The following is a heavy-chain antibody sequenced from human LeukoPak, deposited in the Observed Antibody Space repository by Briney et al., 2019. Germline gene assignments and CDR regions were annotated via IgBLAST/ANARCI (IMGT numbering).Heavy chain of an antibody. CDR2: ISTSSIYI. V-gene: IGHV3-21*01. Sequence: GGSLRLSCAASGFTFSSYSMNWVRQAPGKGLEWVSSISTSSIYIYYADSVKGRFTISRDNAKNSLYLQLNSLRAEDAAVYYCARSQPRDSGTYLFDWFDPWGQGTLVTVSS. D-gene: IGHD3-10*01. CDR3: ARSQPRDSGTYLFDWFDP. CDR1: GFTFSSYS. J-gene: IGHJ5*02.